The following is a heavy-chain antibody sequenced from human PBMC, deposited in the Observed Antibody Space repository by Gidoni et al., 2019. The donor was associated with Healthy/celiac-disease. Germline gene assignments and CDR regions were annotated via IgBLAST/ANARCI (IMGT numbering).Heavy chain of an antibody. CDR2: ISSSSSYI. J-gene: IGHJ6*03. D-gene: IGHD6-6*01. V-gene: IGHV3-21*01. Sequence: EVQLVESGGGLVKPGGSLRLACAASGFTFSSYSMNWVRQAPGKGLEWVSSISSSSSYIYYADSVKGRFTISRDNAKNSLYLQMNRLRAEDTAVYYCARELHTPIEYSSTMDYYYYYMDVWGKGTTVTVSS. CDR3: ARELHTPIEYSSTMDYYYYYMDV. CDR1: GFTFSSYS.